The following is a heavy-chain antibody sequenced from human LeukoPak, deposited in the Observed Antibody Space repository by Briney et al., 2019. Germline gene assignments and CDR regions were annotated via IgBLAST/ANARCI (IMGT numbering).Heavy chain of an antibody. D-gene: IGHD2-2*01. CDR3: TTDSVLSDPNCSSTSCYNDY. CDR1: GFTVSSNY. Sequence: GGSLRLSCAASGFTVSSNYMSWVRQAPGKGLEWVGFIRSKAYGGTTEYAASVKGRFTISRDDSKNTLYLQMNSLKTEDTAVYYCTTDSVLSDPNCSSTSCYNDYWGQGTLVTVSS. J-gene: IGHJ4*02. V-gene: IGHV3-15*01. CDR2: IRSKAYGGTT.